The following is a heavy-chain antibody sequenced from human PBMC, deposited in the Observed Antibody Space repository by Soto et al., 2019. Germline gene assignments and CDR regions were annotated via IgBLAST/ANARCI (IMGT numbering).Heavy chain of an antibody. CDR1: SVSISSSNW. CDR3: ARGIGMITFGGVIAYDY. CDR2: IYHSGST. J-gene: IGHJ4*02. Sequence: PSETLSLTCAVSSVSISSSNWWSWVRQPPGKGLEWIGEIYHSGSTNYNPSLKSRVTISVDKSKNQFSLKLSSVTAADTAVYYCARGIGMITFGGVIAYDYWGQGTLVTVS. D-gene: IGHD3-16*02. V-gene: IGHV4-4*02.